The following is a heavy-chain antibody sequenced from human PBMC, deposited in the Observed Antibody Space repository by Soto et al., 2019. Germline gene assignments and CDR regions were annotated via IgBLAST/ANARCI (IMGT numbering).Heavy chain of an antibody. Sequence: SETLSLTCAVSGGSIISSNWWSFVRQPPGKGLEWIGEIYHSGSTNYNPSLKSRVTISVDKSKNKFSLRLTSVTAADTAVYYCARVPFVGYFDWLDPWGHGTLVTVSS. CDR1: GGSIISSNW. V-gene: IGHV4-4*02. J-gene: IGHJ5*02. CDR3: ARVPFVGYFDWLDP. D-gene: IGHD3-9*01. CDR2: IYHSGST.